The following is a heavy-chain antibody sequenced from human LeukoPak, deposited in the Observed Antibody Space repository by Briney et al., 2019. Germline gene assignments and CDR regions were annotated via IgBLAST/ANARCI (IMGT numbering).Heavy chain of an antibody. Sequence: ASVKLSDKRSGYTFKKYAISRVRQAPGQGLEWMGWISTYNGDTHYAQKFQGRVTMTTDTSTSTVYMELRSLRYDDTAIYYCPRDPKNTSGWDAYFDFWGQGTMVTVSS. CDR1: GYTFKKYA. V-gene: IGHV1-18*01. J-gene: IGHJ4*02. CDR2: ISTYNGDT. D-gene: IGHD6-19*01. CDR3: PRDPKNTSGWDAYFDF.